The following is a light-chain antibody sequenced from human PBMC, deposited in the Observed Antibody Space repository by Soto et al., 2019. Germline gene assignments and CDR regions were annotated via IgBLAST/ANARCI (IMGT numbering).Light chain of an antibody. CDR2: GAF. V-gene: IGKV1-12*01. J-gene: IGKJ1*01. CDR1: QGISQW. CDR3: QDFTPFPRT. Sequence: DIPMTQYPSSVAAAVGDRVTITCRASQGISQWLAWYQHKPGTAPKLLIFGAFSLQRGVPSRFARSGSRPDCTLTPKSQQPEDVATYYTQDFTPFPRTFSPGTTVEIK.